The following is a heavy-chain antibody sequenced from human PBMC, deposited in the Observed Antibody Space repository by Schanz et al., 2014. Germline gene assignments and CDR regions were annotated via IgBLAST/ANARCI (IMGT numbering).Heavy chain of an antibody. J-gene: IGHJ4*02. CDR1: GFTFSTYA. V-gene: IGHV3-30-3*01. D-gene: IGHD2-21*01. CDR3: AREDCSATSCYFRY. CDR2: MSYDGSNK. Sequence: VQLLESGGTVVQPGGSLRVSCSASGFTFSTYAMSWVRQAPGKGLEWVAVMSYDGSNKYYADSVKGRFTISRDTPKNTLYVQMNSLRADDTAVYYCAREDCSATSCYFRYWGQGTLVTVSS.